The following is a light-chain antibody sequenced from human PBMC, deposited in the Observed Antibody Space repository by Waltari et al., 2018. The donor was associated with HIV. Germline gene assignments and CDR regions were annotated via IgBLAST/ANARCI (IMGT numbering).Light chain of an antibody. CDR1: QSVSSS. CDR3: QQSYSTPLT. Sequence: EIVMTQSPATLSVSPGERATLSCRASQSVSSSLAWYQHKPGQAPRLLIYGASTRATGIPARFSGSGSGTEFTLTISSLQSEDFATYYCQQSYSTPLTFGPGTKVDIK. CDR2: GAS. V-gene: IGKV3-15*01. J-gene: IGKJ3*01.